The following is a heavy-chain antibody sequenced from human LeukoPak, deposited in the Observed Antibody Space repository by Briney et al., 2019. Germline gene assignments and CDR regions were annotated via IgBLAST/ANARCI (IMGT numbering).Heavy chain of an antibody. D-gene: IGHD3-9*01. J-gene: IGHJ3*02. CDR2: IYYSGST. CDR3: ARSYYDRDHAFDI. V-gene: IGHV4-30-4*08. CDR1: GGSISGSNYY. Sequence: SETLSLTCTVSGGSISGSNYYWGWIRQAPGKGLEWIGYIYYSGSTYYNPSLKSRVTISVDTSKNQFSLKLSSVTATDTAVYYCARSYYDRDHAFDIWGQGTMVTVSS.